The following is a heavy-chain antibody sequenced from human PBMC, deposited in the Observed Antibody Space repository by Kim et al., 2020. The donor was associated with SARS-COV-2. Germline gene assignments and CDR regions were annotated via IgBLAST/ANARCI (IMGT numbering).Heavy chain of an antibody. CDR2: ISYDGSNK. D-gene: IGHD3-10*01. Sequence: GGSLRLSCAASGFTFSSYAMHWVRQAPGKGLEWVAVISYDGSNKYYADSVKGRFTISRDNSKNTLYLQMNSLRAEDTAVYYCARDRGESGELFLEYWGQGTLVTVSS. CDR1: GFTFSSYA. V-gene: IGHV3-30-3*01. J-gene: IGHJ4*02. CDR3: ARDRGESGELFLEY.